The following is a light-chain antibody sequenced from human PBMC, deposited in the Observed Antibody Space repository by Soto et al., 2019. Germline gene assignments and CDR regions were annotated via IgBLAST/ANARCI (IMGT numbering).Light chain of an antibody. J-gene: IGKJ3*01. V-gene: IGKV3-20*01. CDR3: QHYGTSAL. Sequence: EIVLTQSPGTLSLSPGERATLSCRASQSVSSSYLAWDQQKPGQAPRLLIYGASSRATGIPDRFSVSASGTAFTLTISRLEPEDFAVYYCQHYGTSALFGPGTKVDIK. CDR1: QSVSSSY. CDR2: GAS.